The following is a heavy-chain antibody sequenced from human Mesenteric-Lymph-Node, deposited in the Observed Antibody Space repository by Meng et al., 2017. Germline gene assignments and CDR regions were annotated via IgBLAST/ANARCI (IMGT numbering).Heavy chain of an antibody. D-gene: IGHD5-18*01. CDR3: ARDKSGYSYGKFVADHYNYFYGMDV. Sequence: ASVKVSCKASGYTFTSDYMHWVRQAPGQGLEWVGIINPSGGSTTYAQKFQGRVTMTRDTSAKTVYMKLTSLRSEDTAIYYCARDKSGYSYGKFVADHYNYFYGMDVWGQGTTVTVSS. CDR1: GYTFTSDY. CDR2: INPSGGST. V-gene: IGHV1-46*01. J-gene: IGHJ6*02.